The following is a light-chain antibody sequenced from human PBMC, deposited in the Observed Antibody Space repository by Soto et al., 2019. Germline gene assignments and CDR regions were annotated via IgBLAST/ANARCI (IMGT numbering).Light chain of an antibody. CDR3: SSYTTSSTRV. CDR2: EVS. J-gene: IGLJ1*01. CDR1: TSDVGY. Sequence: QSALTQPASVSGSPGQSITISCTGTTSDVGYVSWYQQHPGKAPKLMIYEVSNRPSGISNRFSGSKSGNTASLTISGLQAEDEADYYCSSYTTSSTRVFGPGTKLTVL. V-gene: IGLV2-14*01.